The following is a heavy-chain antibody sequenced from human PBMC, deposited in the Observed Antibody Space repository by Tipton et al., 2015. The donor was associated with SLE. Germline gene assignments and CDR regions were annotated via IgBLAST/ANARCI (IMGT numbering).Heavy chain of an antibody. Sequence: TLSLTCDFYGGAFNAYDYHWIRPPPGKGLEWIGKINSFGSTNYSPSLKSRVTMSVDTSKNQFSLRLTSVTAADTAVYYCAKSPDAFDVWGQGTMVTVSS. V-gene: IGHV4-34*01. CDR3: AKSPDAFDV. CDR2: INSFGST. CDR1: GGAFNAYD. J-gene: IGHJ3*01.